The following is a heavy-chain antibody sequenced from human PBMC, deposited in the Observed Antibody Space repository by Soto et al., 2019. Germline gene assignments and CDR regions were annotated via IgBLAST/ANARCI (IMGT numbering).Heavy chain of an antibody. CDR3: ARDPKTYSSSWTDRIDY. J-gene: IGHJ4*02. Sequence: GGSLRLSCAASGFTFSSYSMNWVRQAPGKGLEWVSSISSSSSYIYYADSVKGRFTISRDNAKNSLYLQMNSLRAEDTAVYYCARDPKTYSSSWTDRIDYWGQGTLVTVSS. CDR1: GFTFSSYS. CDR2: ISSSSSYI. V-gene: IGHV3-21*01. D-gene: IGHD6-13*01.